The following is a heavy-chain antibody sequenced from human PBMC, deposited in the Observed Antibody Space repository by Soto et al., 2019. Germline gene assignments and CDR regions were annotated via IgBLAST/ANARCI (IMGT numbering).Heavy chain of an antibody. CDR3: ARVIQRALSGSYSFDY. CDR1: GGSISSYY. Sequence: SETLSLTCTVSGGSISSYYWSWIRQPPGKGLEWIGYIYYSGSTNYNPSLKSRVTISVDTSKNQFSLKLSSVTAADTAVYYCARVIQRALSGSYSFDYWGQGTRVTVSS. J-gene: IGHJ4*02. V-gene: IGHV4-59*08. CDR2: IYYSGST. D-gene: IGHD1-26*01.